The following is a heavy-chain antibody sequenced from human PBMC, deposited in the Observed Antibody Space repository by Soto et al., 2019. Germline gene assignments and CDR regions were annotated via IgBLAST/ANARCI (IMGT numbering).Heavy chain of an antibody. J-gene: IGHJ4*02. CDR3: ATQAYCSGGSCYPDY. D-gene: IGHD2-15*01. V-gene: IGHV1-69*02. Sequence: QVQLVQSGAEVKKPGSSVKVSCKASGGTFSSYTISWVRQAPGQGLEWMGRIIPILGIANYAQKFQGRVTITADKSTSTVYMELSSLRSEDTAVYYCATQAYCSGGSCYPDYWGQGTLVTVSS. CDR2: IIPILGIA. CDR1: GGTFSSYT.